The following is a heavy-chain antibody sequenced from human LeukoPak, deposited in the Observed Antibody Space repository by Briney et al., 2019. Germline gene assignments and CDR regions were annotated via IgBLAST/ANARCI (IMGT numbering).Heavy chain of an antibody. CDR1: GYTFTSYG. J-gene: IGHJ6*02. Sequence: ASVKVSCKASGYTFTSYGISWVRQAPGQGLEWMGWISAYNGNTNYAQKLQGRVTMTTDTSTSTAYMELRSLGSDDTAVYYCARVWGNYDYVWGSFHYYYGMDVWGQGTTVTVSS. CDR3: ARVWGNYDYVWGSFHYYYGMDV. V-gene: IGHV1-18*01. D-gene: IGHD3-16*01. CDR2: ISAYNGNT.